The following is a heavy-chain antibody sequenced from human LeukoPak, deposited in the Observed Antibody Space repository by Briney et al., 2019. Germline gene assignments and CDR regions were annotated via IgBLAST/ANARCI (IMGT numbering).Heavy chain of an antibody. D-gene: IGHD3-10*02. CDR2: ISAYNGNT. CDR1: GYTFTSYG. Sequence: ASVKVSCKASGYTFTSYGISWVRQAPGQGLEWMGWISAYNGNTNYAQKLQGRVTMTTDTSTSTAYMELSSLRSEDTAVYYCARISHMFGEDYYYYMDVWGKGTTVTVSS. J-gene: IGHJ6*03. CDR3: ARISHMFGEDYYYYMDV. V-gene: IGHV1-18*01.